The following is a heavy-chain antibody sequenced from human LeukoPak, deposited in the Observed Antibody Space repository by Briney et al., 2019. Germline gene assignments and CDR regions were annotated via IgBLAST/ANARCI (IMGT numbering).Heavy chain of an antibody. V-gene: IGHV3-23*01. CDR2: ISGSGDST. D-gene: IGHD2-2*01. J-gene: IGHJ5*02. CDR1: GFTFSSYA. Sequence: GGSLRLSCAASGFTFSSYAMSWVRQAPGKGLEWVSAISGSGDSTYYGDSVKGRFTISRDNSKNTLYLQMNSLRAEDTAVYYCAKDLGYCSSTSCLGWFDPWGQGTLVTVSS. CDR3: AKDLGYCSSTSCLGWFDP.